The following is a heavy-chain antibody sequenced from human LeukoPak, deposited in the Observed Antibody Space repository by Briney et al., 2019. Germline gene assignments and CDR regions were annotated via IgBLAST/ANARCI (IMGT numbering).Heavy chain of an antibody. V-gene: IGHV3-23*01. D-gene: IGHD4-17*01. CDR3: AKAPPGDYPYWYFDL. Sequence: GGSLRLSCAASGFTFSSYAMSWVRQAPGKGLEWVSSIGGSGQNTHHADSVKGRFTVSRDNSKNTLYLQMSSLRAEDTAVYYCAKAPPGDYPYWYFDLWGRGTLVTGSS. CDR2: IGGSGQNT. J-gene: IGHJ2*01. CDR1: GFTFSSYA.